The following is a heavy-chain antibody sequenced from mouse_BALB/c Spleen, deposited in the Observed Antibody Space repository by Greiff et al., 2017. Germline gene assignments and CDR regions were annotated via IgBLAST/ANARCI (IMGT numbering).Heavy chain of an antibody. CDR2: INPGSGGT. Sequence: QVQLQQSGAELVRPGTSVKVSCKASGYAFTNYLIEWVKQRPGQGLEWIGVINPGSGGTNYNEKFKGKATLTVDNSSSTAYMELRSLTSEDSAVYYCARRIYYGAMDYWGQGTSVTVSS. D-gene: IGHD2-1*01. J-gene: IGHJ4*01. CDR1: GYAFTNYL. V-gene: IGHV1-54*01. CDR3: ARRIYYGAMDY.